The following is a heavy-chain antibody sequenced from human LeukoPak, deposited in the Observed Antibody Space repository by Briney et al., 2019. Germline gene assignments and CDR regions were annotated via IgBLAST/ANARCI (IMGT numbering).Heavy chain of an antibody. V-gene: IGHV4-31*03. CDR2: IYYSGST. D-gene: IGHD1-1*01. CDR1: GVSISSGGYY. J-gene: IGHJ4*02. CDR3: AREGGGSTTSFDY. Sequence: SETLSLTCTVSGVSISSGGYYWSWIRQHPGKRLEWIGYIYYSGSTYYNPSLKSRVTISVDTSKNQFSLKLSSVTAADTAVYYCAREGGGSTTSFDYWGQGTLVTVSS.